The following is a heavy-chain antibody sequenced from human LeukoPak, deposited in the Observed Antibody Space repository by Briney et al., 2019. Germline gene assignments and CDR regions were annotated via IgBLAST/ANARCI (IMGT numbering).Heavy chain of an antibody. J-gene: IGHJ4*02. D-gene: IGHD6-19*01. V-gene: IGHV3-33*01. CDR2: IWYDGSNI. Sequence: GGSLRLSCAASGFTFRSYGMHRVRQAPGKGLEWVAVIWYDGSNINYGDSVKGRFTISRDNSKNTLFLQMNRLIAEDTAVYYCARDNPSGYNSGWPLGHWGQGTLVTVSS. CDR1: GFTFRSYG. CDR3: ARDNPSGYNSGWPLGH.